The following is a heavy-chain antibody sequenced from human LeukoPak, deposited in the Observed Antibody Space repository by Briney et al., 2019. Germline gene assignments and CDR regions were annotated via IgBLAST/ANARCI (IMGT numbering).Heavy chain of an antibody. CDR1: GFTFSSYW. CDR2: IKQDGSEK. CDR3: ARDGFLPTYYDFWSGYYSHYYYMDV. J-gene: IGHJ6*03. D-gene: IGHD3-3*01. V-gene: IGHV3-7*01. Sequence: PGGSLRLSCAASGFTFSSYWMSWVRQAPGKGLEWVANIKQDGSEKYYVDSVKGRFTISRDNAKNSLYLQMNSLRAEDTAVYYCARDGFLPTYYDFWSGYYSHYYYMDVWGKGTTVTVSS.